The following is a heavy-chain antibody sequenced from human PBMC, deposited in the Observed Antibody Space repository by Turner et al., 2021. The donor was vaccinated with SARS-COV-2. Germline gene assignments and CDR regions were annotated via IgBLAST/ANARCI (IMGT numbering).Heavy chain of an antibody. D-gene: IGHD1-26*01. J-gene: IGHJ4*02. CDR3: ATGRRENYFNY. V-gene: IGHV3-23*01. CDR1: GFTFSTSA. Sequence: EVQLLESGAGLLQPGGSLRLSCAASGFTFSTSAMTWVRQGPGKGLEWVSGISGSGGSTYYADPVKGRFTISRDNSKNTLFLQMNSLRAGDTAVYYCATGRRENYFNYWGQGTLVTVSS. CDR2: ISGSGGST.